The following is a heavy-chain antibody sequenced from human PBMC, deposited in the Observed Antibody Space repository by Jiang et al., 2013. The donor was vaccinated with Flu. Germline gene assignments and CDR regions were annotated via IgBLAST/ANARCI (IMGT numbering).Heavy chain of an antibody. J-gene: IGHJ6*02. CDR3: ARGNVDSSNRYYYYGMDV. Sequence: GLVKPSETLSLTCTVSGGSISSYYWSWIRQPPGKGLEWIGYIYYSGSTNYNPSLKSRVTISVDTSKNQFSLKLSSVTAADTAVYYCARGNVDSSNRYYYYGMDVWGQGTTVTVSS. D-gene: IGHD5-12*01. CDR1: GGSISSYY. CDR2: IYYSGST. V-gene: IGHV4-59*01.